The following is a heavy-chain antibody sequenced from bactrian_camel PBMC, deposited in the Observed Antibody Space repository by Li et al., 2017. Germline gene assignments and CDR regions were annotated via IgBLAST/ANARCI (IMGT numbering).Heavy chain of an antibody. CDR3: ADSDPAYGGGWPEFWRYGF. V-gene: IGHV3S53*01. J-gene: IGHJ6*01. CDR2: ITGDGST. Sequence: HVQLVESGGSSQAGGSLRLSCWASVRSNRMCWFREAPGKEREGVALITGDGSTTYSDSVEGRVTISKDNEKGGLYLQMNDLKPQDSAIYHCADSDPAYGGGWPEFWRYGFWGQGTQVTVS. CDR1: VRSNR. D-gene: IGHD6*01.